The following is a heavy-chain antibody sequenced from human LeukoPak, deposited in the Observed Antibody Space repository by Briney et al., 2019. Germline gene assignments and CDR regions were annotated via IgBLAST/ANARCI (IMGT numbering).Heavy chain of an antibody. D-gene: IGHD2-15*01. V-gene: IGHV3-30*04. CDR3: ARVQVAAHARVENYGMDV. CDR2: ISYDGSNK. Sequence: GGSLRLSCEASGFTFSSYAMHWVRQAPGKGLEWVAVISYDGSNKYYADSVKGRFTISRDNSKNTLYLQMNSLRAEDTAVYYCARVQVAAHARVENYGMDVWGQGTTVTVSS. CDR1: GFTFSSYA. J-gene: IGHJ6*02.